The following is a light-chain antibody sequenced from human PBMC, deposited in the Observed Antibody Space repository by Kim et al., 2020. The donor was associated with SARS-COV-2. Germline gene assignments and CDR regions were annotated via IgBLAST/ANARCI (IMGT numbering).Light chain of an antibody. CDR3: SSRDNSDNHVL. Sequence: ALGQTVRITCQGDSLRSYYATWYQQKPGQAPLLVIYGKNNRPSGIPDRFSGSSSGSTASLTITGAQAEDEADYYCSSRDNSDNHVLFGGGTQLTVL. CDR1: SLRSYY. CDR2: GKN. V-gene: IGLV3-19*01. J-gene: IGLJ2*01.